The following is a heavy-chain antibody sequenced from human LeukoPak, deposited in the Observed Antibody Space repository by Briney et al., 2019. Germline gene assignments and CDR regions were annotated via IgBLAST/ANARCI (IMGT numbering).Heavy chain of an antibody. CDR2: IIPIFGTA. CDR1: GGTFSSYA. D-gene: IGHD3-10*01. Sequence: ASVKVSCKASGGTFSSYAISWVRQAPGQGLEWMGGIIPIFGTANYAQKFQGRVTITTDESTSTAYMELSSLRSEDTAVCYCATQLMVRGVLDYWGQGTLVTVSS. CDR3: ATQLMVRGVLDY. J-gene: IGHJ4*02. V-gene: IGHV1-69*05.